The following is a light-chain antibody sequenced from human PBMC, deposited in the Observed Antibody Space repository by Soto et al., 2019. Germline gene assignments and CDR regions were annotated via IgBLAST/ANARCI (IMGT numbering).Light chain of an antibody. V-gene: IGKV3-15*01. Sequence: EIVMTQSPATLSVSPGERATLSCRASQSVSSNLAWYQQKPGQAPRLLIYGASTRATGIPARFSGSGSGTAFNLTISRLQSEDFAVYYCQQYNNWPVTFGPGTKVDIK. CDR2: GAS. CDR3: QQYNNWPVT. J-gene: IGKJ3*01. CDR1: QSVSSN.